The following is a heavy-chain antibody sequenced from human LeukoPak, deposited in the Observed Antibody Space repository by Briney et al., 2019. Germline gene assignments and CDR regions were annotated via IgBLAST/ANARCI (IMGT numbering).Heavy chain of an antibody. CDR1: GITFSIYT. V-gene: IGHV3-23*01. CDR3: AKSPFVGYCSSTSCYAYAGYDY. J-gene: IGHJ4*02. Sequence: GGSLRLSCAASGITFSIYTMSWVRQAPGKGLEWVSAISGSGGSTYYADSVKGRFTISRDNSKNTLYLQMNSLRAEDTAVYYCAKSPFVGYCSSTSCYAYAGYDYWGQGTLVTVSS. D-gene: IGHD2-2*03. CDR2: ISGSGGST.